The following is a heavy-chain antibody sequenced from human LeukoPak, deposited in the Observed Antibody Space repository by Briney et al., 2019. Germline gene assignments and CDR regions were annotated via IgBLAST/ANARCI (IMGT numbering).Heavy chain of an antibody. CDR3: VRHWVHDFGGSDWYFDL. V-gene: IGHV4-59*08. Sequence: SETLSLTCTVSGDSLSRSSWSWIRQSPGGGLEWIGYMFYGGTTNHNPSLKGRVTMSMVTSKDQFSLSLSSVTAADTAVYFCVRHWVHDFGGSDWYFDLWGRGTLVTVSS. CDR1: GDSLSRSS. D-gene: IGHD4-23*01. J-gene: IGHJ2*01. CDR2: MFYGGTT.